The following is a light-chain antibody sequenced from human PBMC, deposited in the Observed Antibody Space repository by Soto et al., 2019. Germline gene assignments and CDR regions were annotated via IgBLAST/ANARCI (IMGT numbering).Light chain of an antibody. J-gene: IGLJ1*01. Sequence: QSALTQPPSVSRSPGQSVTISCTATTTDIDNYDSVSWSQPDPATAPNLIIYDVNNRPAGAPDRFSGSTSGNTASLTISELQAEDETDYFCSLYSSNGSRSFGPGTKVTAL. CDR2: DVN. CDR1: TTDIDNYDS. V-gene: IGLV2-18*01. CDR3: SLYSSNGSRS.